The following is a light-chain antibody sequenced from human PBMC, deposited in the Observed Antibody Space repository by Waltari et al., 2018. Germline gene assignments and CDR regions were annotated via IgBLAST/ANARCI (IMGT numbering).Light chain of an antibody. CDR3: QQYSTSLFT. V-gene: IGKV3-20*01. Sequence: EIVLTQSPGTLSLSPGERATLSCRASQSVTRNYLAWYHQKPGQAPRLLIYGASSRATGIPDRFSGSGSGTDFTLTISRLEPEDFAVYYCQQYSTSLFTFGPGTKVEIK. CDR1: QSVTRNY. CDR2: GAS. J-gene: IGKJ3*01.